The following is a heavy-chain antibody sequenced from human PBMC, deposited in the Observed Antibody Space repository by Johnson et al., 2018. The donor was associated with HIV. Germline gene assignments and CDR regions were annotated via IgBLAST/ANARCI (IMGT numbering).Heavy chain of an antibody. CDR2: IKEDGSEK. V-gene: IGHV3-7*02. D-gene: IGHD1-1*01. J-gene: IGHJ3*02. CDR1: GFTFRSYW. CDR3: ASRYTVDAFDI. Sequence: MQLVESGGGLVQPGGSLRLSCVASGFTFRSYWMTWVRQAPGKGLEWVANIKEDGSEKNYVDSVKGRFTISRDNSKNTLYLHMTSLRVEDTAVYYCASRYTVDAFDIWGQGTMVTVSS.